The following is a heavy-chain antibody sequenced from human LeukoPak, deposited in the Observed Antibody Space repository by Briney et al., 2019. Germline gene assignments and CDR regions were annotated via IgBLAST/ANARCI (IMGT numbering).Heavy chain of an antibody. D-gene: IGHD3-10*01. CDR3: ARLYGSGSFRGFS. CDR2: IYHSGST. V-gene: IGHV4-59*08. J-gene: IGHJ4*02. Sequence: SETLSLTCTVSGGSISSYYWGWIRQPPGKGLEWIGSIYHSGSTNYNPSLKSRVTISVDTSKNQFSLKLSSVTAADTAVYYCARLYGSGSFRGFSWGQGTLVTVSS. CDR1: GGSISSYY.